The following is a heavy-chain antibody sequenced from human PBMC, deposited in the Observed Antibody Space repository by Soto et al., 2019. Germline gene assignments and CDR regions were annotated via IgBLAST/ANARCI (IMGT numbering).Heavy chain of an antibody. Sequence: SETLSLTCSVSDDSINSDKYYWGWILQPPGKGLEWIGSIYYRGNAYYNPSLQTRVTISLDKSKSQFSLKLNSATAADSAVYFCARLEGLATISYYFYFWGPGALVTVSS. J-gene: IGHJ4*02. CDR1: DDSINSDKYY. D-gene: IGHD3-9*01. CDR3: ARLEGLATISYYFYF. CDR2: IYYRGNA. V-gene: IGHV4-39*01.